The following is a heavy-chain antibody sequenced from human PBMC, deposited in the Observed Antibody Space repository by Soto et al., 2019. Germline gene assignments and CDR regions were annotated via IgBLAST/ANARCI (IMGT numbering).Heavy chain of an antibody. CDR3: ARPNCSGGSCYHAYFDY. V-gene: IGHV4-39*01. D-gene: IGHD2-15*01. Sequence: SETLSLTCTVSGGSISSSSYYWGWIRQPPGKGLEWIGSIYYSGSTYYNPSLKRRVTISVDTSKNQFSLKLSSVTAADTAVYYCARPNCSGGSCYHAYFDYWGQGTLVTVSS. CDR1: GGSISSSSYY. J-gene: IGHJ4*02. CDR2: IYYSGST.